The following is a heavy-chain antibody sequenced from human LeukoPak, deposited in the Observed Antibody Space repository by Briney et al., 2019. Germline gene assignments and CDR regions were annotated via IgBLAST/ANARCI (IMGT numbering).Heavy chain of an antibody. V-gene: IGHV1-3*01. CDR1: GYTFTSYA. D-gene: IGHD3-9*01. Sequence: GASVKVSCKASGYTFTSYAMHWVRQAPGQRLEWMGWINAGNGNTKYSQKFQGRVTITRDTSASTAYMELSSLRSEDTAVYYCARDGWDPYYDILTGHYPYYFDYWGQGTLVTVSS. J-gene: IGHJ4*02. CDR2: INAGNGNT. CDR3: ARDGWDPYYDILTGHYPYYFDY.